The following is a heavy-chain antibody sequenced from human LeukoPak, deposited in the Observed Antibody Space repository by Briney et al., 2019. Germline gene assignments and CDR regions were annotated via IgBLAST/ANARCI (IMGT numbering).Heavy chain of an antibody. J-gene: IGHJ6*03. CDR3: ARGLRLPTRARYYYYYMDV. V-gene: IGHV1-8*03. Sequence: ASVKVSCKASVYTFTSYDINWVRQATGQGLEWMGWMNPNSGNTGYAQKFQGRVTITRNTSIGTAYMELSSLRSEDTAVYYCARGLRLPTRARYYYYYMDVWGKGTTVTVSS. CDR1: VYTFTSYD. CDR2: MNPNSGNT.